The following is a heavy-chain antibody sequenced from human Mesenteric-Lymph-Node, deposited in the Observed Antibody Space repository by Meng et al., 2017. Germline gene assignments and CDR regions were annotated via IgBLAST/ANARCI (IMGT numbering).Heavy chain of an antibody. J-gene: IGHJ4*02. D-gene: IGHD5-12*01. V-gene: IGHV1-2*02. CDR1: GYTFTGYY. CDR3: ARGDVDIVATIGALGY. CDR2: INPNSGGT. Sequence: ASVKVSCKASGYTFTGYYMHWVRQAPGQGLERMGWINPNSGGTNYAQKFQGRVTMTRDTSISTAYMELSRLRSDDTAVYYCARGDVDIVATIGALGYWGQGTLVTVSS.